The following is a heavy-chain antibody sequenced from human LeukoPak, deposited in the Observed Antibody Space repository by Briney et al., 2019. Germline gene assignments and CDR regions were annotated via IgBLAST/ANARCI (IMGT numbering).Heavy chain of an antibody. CDR2: INPSGGST. CDR1: GYTFTSYG. J-gene: IGHJ4*02. CDR3: ARPNSYYDSSGYYFDY. V-gene: IGHV1-46*01. D-gene: IGHD3-22*01. Sequence: ASVKVSCKASGYTFTSYGISWVRQAPGQGLEWMGIINPSGGSTSYAQKFQGRVTMTRDTSTSTVYMELSSLRSEDTAVYYCARPNSYYDSSGYYFDYWGQGTLVTVSS.